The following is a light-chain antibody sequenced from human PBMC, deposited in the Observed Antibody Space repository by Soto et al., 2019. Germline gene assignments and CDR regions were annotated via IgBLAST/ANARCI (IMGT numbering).Light chain of an antibody. J-gene: IGKJ2*01. CDR1: QTISSS. CDR2: KAS. V-gene: IGKV1-5*03. Sequence: DILMTQFPPTLSASIGDRVTITCRASQTISSSLAWYQKKPGKAPKLLIYKASTLETGVPSSLSVSGSGTELSLTIRSLQPDDFATYFYQQYDSYSQYTFGQGTRREIK. CDR3: QQYDSYSQYT.